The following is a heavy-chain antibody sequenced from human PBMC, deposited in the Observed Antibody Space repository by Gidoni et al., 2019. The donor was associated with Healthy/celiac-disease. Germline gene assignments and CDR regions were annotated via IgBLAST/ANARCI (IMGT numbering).Heavy chain of an antibody. CDR2: ISYDGSNK. D-gene: IGHD3-10*01. Sequence: QVQLVESGGGVVQPGRSLRLSCAASGFTFSSYAMHWVRQAPGKGLEWVAVISYDGSNKCYADSVKGRFTISRDNSKNTLYLQMNSLRAEDTAVYYCARGTHYYGSGSYPFDPWGQGTLVTVSS. CDR1: GFTFSSYA. CDR3: ARGTHYYGSGSYPFDP. J-gene: IGHJ5*02. V-gene: IGHV3-30-3*01.